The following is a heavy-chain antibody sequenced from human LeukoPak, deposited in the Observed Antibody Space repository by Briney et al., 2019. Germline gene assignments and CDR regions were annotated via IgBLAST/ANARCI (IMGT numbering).Heavy chain of an antibody. CDR1: GGSISSGSYY. CDR3: ARDCWGTLHEDYYYYMDV. Sequence: TLSLTCTVSGGSISSGSYYWSWIRQPAGKGLEWIGRIYTSGSTNYNPSLKGRVTISVDTSKNQFSLKLSSVTAADTAVYYCARDCWGTLHEDYYYYMDVWGKGTTVTISS. J-gene: IGHJ6*03. V-gene: IGHV4-61*02. CDR2: IYTSGST. D-gene: IGHD7-27*01.